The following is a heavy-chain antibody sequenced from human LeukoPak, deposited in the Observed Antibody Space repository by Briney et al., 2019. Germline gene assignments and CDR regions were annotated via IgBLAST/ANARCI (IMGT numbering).Heavy chain of an antibody. CDR2: ISWNSGSI. CDR3: AKDISSSTSWYYGMDV. J-gene: IGHJ6*02. D-gene: IGHD2-2*01. V-gene: IGHV3-9*01. Sequence: GRSLRLPCAASGFTFDDYAMHWVRQAPGKGLEWVSGISWNSGSIGYADSVKGRFTISRDNAKNSLYLQMNSLRAEDTALYYCAKDISSSTSWYYGMDVWGQGTTVTVSS. CDR1: GFTFDDYA.